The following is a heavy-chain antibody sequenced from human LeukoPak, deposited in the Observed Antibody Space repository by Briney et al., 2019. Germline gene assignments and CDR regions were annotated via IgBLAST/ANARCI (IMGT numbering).Heavy chain of an antibody. Sequence: GGPLRLSCAASGFTFSSYWMHWVRQAPGKGLVWVSHIKSDGSSTIYADSVKGRFTISRDNAKNTLFLQMNSLRAEDTAVYYCVRERYCTATSCYNPFDLWGRGTLVTVSS. J-gene: IGHJ2*01. D-gene: IGHD2-2*02. CDR1: GFTFSSYW. V-gene: IGHV3-74*01. CDR2: IKSDGSST. CDR3: VRERYCTATSCYNPFDL.